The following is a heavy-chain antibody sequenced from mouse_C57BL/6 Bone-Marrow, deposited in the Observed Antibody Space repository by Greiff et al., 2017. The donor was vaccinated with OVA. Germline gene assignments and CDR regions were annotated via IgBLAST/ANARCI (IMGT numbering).Heavy chain of an antibody. CDR1: GFTFSAYG. D-gene: IGHD3-3*01. J-gene: IGHJ2*01. CDR3: ARGDPFDY. V-gene: IGHV5-17*01. CDR2: ISSGSSTI. Sequence: EVQLQESGGGLVKPGGSLKLSCAASGFTFSAYGMHWVRQAPEKGMEWVAYISSGSSTIYYADTVKGRFTISRDNAKNTLFLQMTSLRSEDTAMYYCARGDPFDYWGQGTTLTVSS.